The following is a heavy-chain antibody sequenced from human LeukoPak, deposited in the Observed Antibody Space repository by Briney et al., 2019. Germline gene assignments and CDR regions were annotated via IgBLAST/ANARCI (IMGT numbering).Heavy chain of an antibody. CDR2: IYPDDSNT. CDR3: ARGSGSSTWLDP. J-gene: IGHJ5*02. V-gene: IGHV5-51*01. CDR1: GYNFPIYW. Sequence: GESLKISCQGSGYNFPIYWIGWVRQMPGQGLEWMGIIYPDDSNTIYGPSFQGQVTISADKSINTAYLEWSSLNASDTAMYYCARGSGSSTWLDPWGQGTLVTVSS. D-gene: IGHD3-10*01.